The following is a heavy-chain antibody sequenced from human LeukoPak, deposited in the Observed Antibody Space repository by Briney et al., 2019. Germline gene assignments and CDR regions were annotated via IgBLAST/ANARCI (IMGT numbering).Heavy chain of an antibody. J-gene: IGHJ3*02. CDR2: IHTSGSN. Sequence: PSETLSLICTVSGGSISTYYWIWIRQPAGKGLEWIGRIHTSGSNTYNPSLKSRVTISVDTSKNQFSLKLSSVTAADTAVYYCARQAYPNYDILTGYRTNDAFDIWGQGTMVTVSS. D-gene: IGHD3-9*01. CDR3: ARQAYPNYDILTGYRTNDAFDI. V-gene: IGHV4-4*07. CDR1: GGSISTYY.